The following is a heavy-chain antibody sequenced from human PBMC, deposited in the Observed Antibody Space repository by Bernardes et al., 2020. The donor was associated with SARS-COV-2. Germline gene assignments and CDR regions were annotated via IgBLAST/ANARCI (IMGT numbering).Heavy chain of an antibody. CDR3: ARTPYYYGSGPLFDY. D-gene: IGHD3-10*01. CDR2: IYSGGST. J-gene: IGHJ4*02. Sequence: GGSLSLSCAASGFTVRSNYMSWVRQAPGQGLEWVSVIYSGGSTYYADSVKGRFTISRDNSKNTLYLQMNSLRAEDTAVYYCARTPYYYGSGPLFDYWGQGTLVTVSS. V-gene: IGHV3-53*01. CDR1: GFTVRSNY.